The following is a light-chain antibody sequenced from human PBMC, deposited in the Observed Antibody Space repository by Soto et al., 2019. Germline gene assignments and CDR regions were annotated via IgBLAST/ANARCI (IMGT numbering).Light chain of an antibody. J-gene: IGKJ4*01. Sequence: DIQMTQSPSSLSASVGDRVTITCRASQSIITYLNWYQQKPGKAPNLLISAASSLQSGVPSRFSGSGSGTDFTLTISSLQPEDFATYYCQHNYSSPLTFGGGTKVDIK. CDR3: QHNYSSPLT. CDR1: QSIITY. V-gene: IGKV1-39*01. CDR2: AAS.